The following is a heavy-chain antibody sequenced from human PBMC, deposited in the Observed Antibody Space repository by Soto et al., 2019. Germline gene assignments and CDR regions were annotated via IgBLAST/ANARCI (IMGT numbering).Heavy chain of an antibody. CDR2: IYYSGST. D-gene: IGHD2-2*01. CDR3: ARGHCSSTSCYAGWFDP. J-gene: IGHJ5*02. Sequence: SETLSLTCTVSGGSISSGGYYWSWIRQHPGKGLEWIGYIYYSGSTYYNPSLKSRVTISVDTSKNQFSLKLSSVTAADTAVYYCARGHCSSTSCYAGWFDPWGKGTLVTVSS. V-gene: IGHV4-31*03. CDR1: GGSISSGGYY.